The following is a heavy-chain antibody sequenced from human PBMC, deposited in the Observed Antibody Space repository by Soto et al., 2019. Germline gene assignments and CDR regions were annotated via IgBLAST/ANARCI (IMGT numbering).Heavy chain of an antibody. J-gene: IGHJ3*02. CDR2: IIPILGIA. Sequence: SVKVSCKASGGTFSSYTISWVRQAPGQGLEWMGRIIPILGIANYAQKFQGRVTITADKSTSTAYMELSSLRSEDTAVYYCASSDIVVVVAATGDAFDIWGQGTMVTVSS. V-gene: IGHV1-69*02. D-gene: IGHD2-15*01. CDR1: GGTFSSYT. CDR3: ASSDIVVVVAATGDAFDI.